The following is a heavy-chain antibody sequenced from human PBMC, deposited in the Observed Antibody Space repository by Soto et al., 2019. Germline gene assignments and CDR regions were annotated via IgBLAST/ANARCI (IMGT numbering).Heavy chain of an antibody. V-gene: IGHV2-5*01. Sequence: QITLKESGPTLVKPTQTLTLTCTFSGFSLKTGGAGVDWIHQPPGKALEWLALIYWNEDKRYSPSLKSRLTITKDTSKNQVVLTMTNVDPVDTATYYCAHRGYGDYPRDNWFDPWGQGTLVTVSS. CDR1: GFSLKTGGAG. CDR2: IYWNEDK. CDR3: AHRGYGDYPRDNWFDP. D-gene: IGHD4-17*01. J-gene: IGHJ5*02.